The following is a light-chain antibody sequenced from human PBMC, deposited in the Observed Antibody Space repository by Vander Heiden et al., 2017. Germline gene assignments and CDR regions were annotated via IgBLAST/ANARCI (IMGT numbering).Light chain of an antibody. CDR1: QRVSSN. CDR2: LTS. CDR3: QQDNNWPHT. Sequence: ELVMKQSPATLSVSPGETATLTCRASQRVSSNFAWFQQKPVQAPSLLIYLTSTRAPGIPARFSGSGSGTEFTLTISSLQSEDFAVYYCQQDNNWPHTFGQGTKMEIK. J-gene: IGKJ2*01. V-gene: IGKV3-15*01.